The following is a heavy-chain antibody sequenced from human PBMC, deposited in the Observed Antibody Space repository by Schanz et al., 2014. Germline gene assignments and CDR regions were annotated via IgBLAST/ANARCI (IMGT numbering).Heavy chain of an antibody. CDR2: ISGSGGST. V-gene: IGHV3-23*01. CDR1: GFTFSTYA. J-gene: IGHJ4*02. D-gene: IGHD3-10*01. Sequence: EVQLLDSGGGLVQPGGSLRLSCAASGFTFSTYAMSWVRQAPGKGLEWVSAISGSGGSTYYADSVKGRFTISRENAKNSLYLQMNSLRAGDTAVYYCARVPYGSGSYWDYWGQGTLVTVSS. CDR3: ARVPYGSGSYWDY.